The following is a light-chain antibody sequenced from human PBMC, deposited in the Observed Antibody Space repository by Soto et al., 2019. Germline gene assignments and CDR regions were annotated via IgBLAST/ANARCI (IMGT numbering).Light chain of an antibody. CDR1: QSVSSD. J-gene: IGKJ2*01. Sequence: EIVMTQSPDPLSVSPGDRAALSCRASQSVSSDLAWYQQKPGQAPRLLIYGASTRATGIPARFSGSGSGTEFTLTISSLQSEDFAVYYCHHYSSWPPYTFGQGTKVDIK. CDR3: HHYSSWPPYT. CDR2: GAS. V-gene: IGKV3D-15*01.